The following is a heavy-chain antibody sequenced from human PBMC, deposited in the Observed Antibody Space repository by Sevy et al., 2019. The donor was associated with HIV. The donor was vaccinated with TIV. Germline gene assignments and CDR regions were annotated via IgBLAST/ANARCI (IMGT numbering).Heavy chain of an antibody. V-gene: IGHV5-51*01. Sequence: GESLKISCKGSGYSFTSYWIGWVRQMPGKGLEWMGIIYPSDSDARYTPSFQGQVTISADKSISTAYLQWSSLKASDTAMYYSARPRGSSPTVIDYWGQGTLVTVSS. D-gene: IGHD3-16*01. CDR2: IYPSDSDA. CDR3: ARPRGSSPTVIDY. J-gene: IGHJ4*02. CDR1: GYSFTSYW.